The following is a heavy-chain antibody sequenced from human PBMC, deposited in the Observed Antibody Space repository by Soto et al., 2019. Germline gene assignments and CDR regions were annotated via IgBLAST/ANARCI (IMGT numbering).Heavy chain of an antibody. CDR2: IYYSGST. J-gene: IGHJ5*02. V-gene: IGHV4-39*01. D-gene: IGHD2-15*01. CDR1: GGSFSSSSYF. CDR3: ARHPSSFWFDP. Sequence: QLQLQESGPGLVKPSETLSLTCTVSGGSFSSSSYFWCWIRQPPGKGLEWIGSIYYSGSTYDNPSLKSRVTVSVDTPKNQFSLKLSSVTAADTAVYYCARHPSSFWFDPWGQGTLVTVSS.